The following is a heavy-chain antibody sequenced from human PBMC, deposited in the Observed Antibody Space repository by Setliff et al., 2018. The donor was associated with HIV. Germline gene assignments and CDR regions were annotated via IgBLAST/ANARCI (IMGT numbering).Heavy chain of an antibody. D-gene: IGHD3-22*01. V-gene: IGHV4-38-2*01. J-gene: IGHJ5*02. CDR1: GYSISSGFY. CDR3: ASRVYYYDSNNFLREEGFDP. CDR2: IYYNEKT. Sequence: PSETLSLTCAVSGYSISSGFYWGWIRQPPGKGLEWIGSIYYNEKTYYSPSLKSRVTISIDTSKNQFSLNLTSVTAADSAVYYCASRVYYYDSNNFLREEGFDPWGQGTLVTVSS.